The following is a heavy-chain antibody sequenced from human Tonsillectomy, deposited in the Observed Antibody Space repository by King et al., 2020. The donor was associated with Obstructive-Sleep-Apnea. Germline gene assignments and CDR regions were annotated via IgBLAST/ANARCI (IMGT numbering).Heavy chain of an antibody. J-gene: IGHJ4*02. D-gene: IGHD3-3*01. CDR3: ARGFWSGYNAERYYFDF. V-gene: IGHV4-30-2*01. Sequence: QLQESGSGLVKPSQTLSLTCAVSGGSISSSGYSWSWIRQPPGKGLEWIGYIYDSGSTYCSPSLKSRVTISVDRSKNQFSLKLSSVTAADTAVYYCARGFWSGYNAERYYFDFWGQGTLVTVSS. CDR2: IYDSGST. CDR1: GGSISSSGYS.